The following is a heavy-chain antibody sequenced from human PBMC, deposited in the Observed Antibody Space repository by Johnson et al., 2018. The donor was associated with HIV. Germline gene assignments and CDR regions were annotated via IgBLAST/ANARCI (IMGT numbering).Heavy chain of an antibody. CDR2: VNGGGGST. CDR1: GFSFSNYA. D-gene: IGHD1-26*01. V-gene: IGHV3-23*04. Sequence: VQLVESGGGWVQPGGSLRLSCAASGFSFSNYAMTWVRQAPGKGLEWVSTVNGGGGSTYYADSVKGRFTVSRDNSNNMLYLQMNSLRAEDTALYYCARAYSYVAFDIWGQGTMVTVSS. J-gene: IGHJ3*02. CDR3: ARAYSYVAFDI.